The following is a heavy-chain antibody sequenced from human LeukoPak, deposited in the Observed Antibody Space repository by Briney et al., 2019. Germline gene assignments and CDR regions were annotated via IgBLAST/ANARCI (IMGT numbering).Heavy chain of an antibody. V-gene: IGHV3-23*01. CDR2: IRGSGDST. CDR1: GFTFSSYA. CDR3: AKGASYDFRSGYQSNYLDY. Sequence: PGGSLRLSCAASGFTFSSYAMNWVRKAPGKGLEWVSAIRGSGDSTYFADSVKGRFTISRDNSKNTLYLQANSLRAEDTAVYYCAKGASYDFRSGYQSNYLDYWGQGTLVTVSS. J-gene: IGHJ4*02. D-gene: IGHD3-3*01.